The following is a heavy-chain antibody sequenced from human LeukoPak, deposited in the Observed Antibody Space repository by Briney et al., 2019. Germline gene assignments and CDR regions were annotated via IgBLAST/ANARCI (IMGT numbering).Heavy chain of an antibody. J-gene: IGHJ6*03. D-gene: IGHD6-13*01. CDR3: ARGVGKWQQLLYYYYYYMDV. CDR1: GYTFTSYD. V-gene: IGHV1-8*03. CDR2: MNPNSGNT. Sequence: ASVKVSCKASGYTFTSYDINWVRQATGQGLEWMGWMNPNSGNTGYAQKFQGRVTITRNTSISTAYMELSSLRSEDTAVYYCARGVGKWQQLLYYYYYYMDVWGKGTTVTVSS.